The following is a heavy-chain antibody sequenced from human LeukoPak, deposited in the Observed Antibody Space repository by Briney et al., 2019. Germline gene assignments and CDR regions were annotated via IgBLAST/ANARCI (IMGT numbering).Heavy chain of an antibody. CDR1: GGTFSSYA. CDR3: STNYGDYEAFDY. CDR2: IIPIFGTA. Sequence: GSSVKVSCKASGGTFSSYAISWVRQAPGQGLEWMGGIIPIFGTANYAQKFQGRVTITADESTSTAYMELSSLRSEDTAVYYCSTNYGDYEAFDYWGQGTLVTVSS. J-gene: IGHJ4*02. V-gene: IGHV1-69*01. D-gene: IGHD4-17*01.